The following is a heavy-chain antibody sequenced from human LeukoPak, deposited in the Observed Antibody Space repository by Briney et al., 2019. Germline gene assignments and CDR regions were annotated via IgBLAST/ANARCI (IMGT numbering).Heavy chain of an antibody. V-gene: IGHV1-2*04. Sequence: ASVKVSCKASGYTFTGYYMHLVRQAPGQGLEWMGWINPNSGGTNYAQKFQGWVTMTRDTSISTAYMELSRLRSDDTAVYYCARGVFLNHYGMDVWGQGTTVTVSS. CDR3: ARGVFLNHYGMDV. CDR1: GYTFTGYY. CDR2: INPNSGGT. J-gene: IGHJ6*02. D-gene: IGHD6-13*01.